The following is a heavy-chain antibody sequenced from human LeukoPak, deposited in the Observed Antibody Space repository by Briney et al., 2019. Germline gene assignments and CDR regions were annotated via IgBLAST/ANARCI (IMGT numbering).Heavy chain of an antibody. Sequence: SVKXXXXASGGTFSSYAISXVRQAPGQGLXXMXGIIPIFGTANYAQKFQGRVTITADESTSTAYMELSSLRSEDTAVYYCARGRDGYKSDAFDIWGQGTMVTVSS. CDR3: ARGRDGYKSDAFDI. CDR2: IIPIFGTA. D-gene: IGHD5-24*01. J-gene: IGHJ3*02. V-gene: IGHV1-69*01. CDR1: GGTFSSYA.